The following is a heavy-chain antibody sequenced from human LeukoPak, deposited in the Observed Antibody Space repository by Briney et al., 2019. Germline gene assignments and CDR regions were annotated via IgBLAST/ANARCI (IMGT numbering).Heavy chain of an antibody. Sequence: PGGSLRLSCAASGFTFDIYTMHCVRQAPGKGLEWVSLTNWDGGSTYYADSVKGRFTISRDNSKNSLYLQMNSLRTEDTALYYCAKDEGHSYGPYFDYWGQGTLVTVSS. V-gene: IGHV3-43*01. CDR2: TNWDGGST. D-gene: IGHD5-18*01. J-gene: IGHJ4*02. CDR3: AKDEGHSYGPYFDY. CDR1: GFTFDIYT.